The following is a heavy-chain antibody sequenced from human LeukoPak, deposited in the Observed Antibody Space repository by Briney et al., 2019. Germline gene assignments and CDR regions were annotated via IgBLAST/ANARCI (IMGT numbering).Heavy chain of an antibody. CDR1: GGSFSGYY. D-gene: IGHD3-3*01. CDR2: INHSGST. V-gene: IGHV4-34*01. Sequence: SETLSLTCAVYGGSFSGYYWSWIRQPPGKGLEWIGEINHSGSTNYNPSLKSRVTISVDTSKNQFSLKLSSVTAADTAVYYCARGRVPAYGFLEWLLSEYFDYWGQGTLVTVSS. CDR3: ARGRVPAYGFLEWLLSEYFDY. J-gene: IGHJ4*02.